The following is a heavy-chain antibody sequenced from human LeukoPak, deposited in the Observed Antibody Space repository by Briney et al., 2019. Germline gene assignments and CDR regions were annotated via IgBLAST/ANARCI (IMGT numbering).Heavy chain of an antibody. D-gene: IGHD4-17*01. CDR2: ISDDGRNK. CDR1: EFSFISYG. CDR3: AKRPSDYGDYVTYFDY. Sequence: GGSLRLSCAAPEFSFISYGMHWVRQAPGKGLEWVGVISDDGRNKKYADSVKGRFTISRDNSKDTLYLQMNSLRDEDTAVYYCAKRPSDYGDYVTYFDYWGQGTLVTVSS. J-gene: IGHJ4*02. V-gene: IGHV3-30*18.